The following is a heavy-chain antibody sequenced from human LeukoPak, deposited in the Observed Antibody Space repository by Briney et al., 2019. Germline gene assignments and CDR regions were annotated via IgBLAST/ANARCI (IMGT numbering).Heavy chain of an antibody. CDR2: INPNSGGT. D-gene: IGHD3-10*01. Sequence: AASVKVSCKASGYTFTGYYMHWVRQAPGQGLEWMGWINPNSGGTNYAQKFQGRVTMTRDTSISTAYMELSRLRYDDTAVYYCARLMALIWFGESADAFDIWGQGTMVTVSS. CDR3: ARLMALIWFGESADAFDI. J-gene: IGHJ3*02. CDR1: GYTFTGYY. V-gene: IGHV1-2*02.